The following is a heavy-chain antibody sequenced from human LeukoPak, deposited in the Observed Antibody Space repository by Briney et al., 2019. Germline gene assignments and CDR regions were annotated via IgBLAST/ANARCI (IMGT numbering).Heavy chain of an antibody. Sequence: PSETLSLTCAVYGGSFSGYYWTWIRQAPGKGLEWIGEINPSGRISYNPPLKSRLTISVDASKNQFSLKLSSVTAADTAVYYCARLLAPGPSSWYVYYYYYMDVWGKGTTVTVSS. J-gene: IGHJ6*03. V-gene: IGHV4-34*01. CDR1: GGSFSGYY. D-gene: IGHD6-13*01. CDR3: ARLLAPGPSSWYVYYYYYMDV. CDR2: INPSGRI.